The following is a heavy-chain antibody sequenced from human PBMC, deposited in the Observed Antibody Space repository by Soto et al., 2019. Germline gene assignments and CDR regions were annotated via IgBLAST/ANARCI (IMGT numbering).Heavy chain of an antibody. CDR1: GGSISSYY. V-gene: IGHV4-59*01. J-gene: IGHJ5*02. CDR2: IYYSGST. D-gene: IGHD2-15*01. CDR3: ARDRSGDYCSGGSCYSGGNWFDP. Sequence: SETLSLTCTVSGGSISSYYWSWIRQPPGKGLEWIVYIYYSGSTNDNPSLKSRVTISVDTSKNQFSLKLSSVTAADTAVYYCARDRSGDYCSGGSCYSGGNWFDPWGQGTLVTVSS.